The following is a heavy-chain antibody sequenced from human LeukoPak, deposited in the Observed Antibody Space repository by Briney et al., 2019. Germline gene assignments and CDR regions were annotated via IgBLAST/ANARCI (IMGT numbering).Heavy chain of an antibody. V-gene: IGHV3-15*01. Sequence: PGGSLRLSCAASGFTFSNAWMTWVRQAPGKGLEWVGRIKTKTDGGTTDYAAPVKGRFTISRDDSKTTLYLQMNSLRTEDTAVYYCSTATGYSYGYCFDYWGQGTLVTVSS. CDR3: STATGYSYGYCFDY. D-gene: IGHD5-18*01. J-gene: IGHJ4*02. CDR2: IKTKTDGGTT. CDR1: GFTFSNAW.